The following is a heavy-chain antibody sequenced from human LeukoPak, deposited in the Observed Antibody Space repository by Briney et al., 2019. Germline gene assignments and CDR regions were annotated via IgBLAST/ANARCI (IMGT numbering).Heavy chain of an antibody. CDR2: IYYSGST. CDR1: GDSINSYY. J-gene: IGHJ4*02. V-gene: IGHV4-59*08. CDR3: ARVRYCSTNRCYDREFDN. D-gene: IGHD2-2*01. Sequence: SETLSLTCTVSGDSINSYYWSWIRQPPGKGLEWIGNIYYSGSTNYNPSLKSRVTISIDTSRTQFSLNLSSVTAADTAMYYCARVRYCSTNRCYDREFDNWGQGTLVTVSS.